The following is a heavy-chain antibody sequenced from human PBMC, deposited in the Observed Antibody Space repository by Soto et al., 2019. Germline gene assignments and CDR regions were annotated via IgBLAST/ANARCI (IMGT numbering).Heavy chain of an antibody. D-gene: IGHD4-4*01. Sequence: ASVKVSCKASGYTFTSYGISWVRQAPGQGLEWMGWISAYNDNTNYAQKFQGRVTMTTDTSTSTAYMELRSLRSDDTAVYFCARVFYDYSKLGLSDYWGQGTLVTVSS. V-gene: IGHV1-18*01. CDR2: ISAYNDNT. CDR1: GYTFTSYG. CDR3: ARVFYDYSKLGLSDY. J-gene: IGHJ4*02.